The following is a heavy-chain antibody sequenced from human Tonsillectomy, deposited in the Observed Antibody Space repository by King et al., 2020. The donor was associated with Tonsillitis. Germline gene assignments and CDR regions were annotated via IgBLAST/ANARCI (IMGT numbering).Heavy chain of an antibody. CDR3: AKGGKWLDRSYFDY. CDR2: ISYDGSDK. J-gene: IGHJ4*02. V-gene: IGHV3-30*18. Sequence: VQLVESGGGVVQPGRSLRLSCATSGLTFSSYGMHWVRQAPGKGLEWVAVISYDGSDKYYADSVKGRFTISRDNSKNTLYLQMNSLRAEDTAVYYCAKGGKWLDRSYFDYWGQGTLVTVSS. CDR1: GLTFSSYG. D-gene: IGHD6-19*01.